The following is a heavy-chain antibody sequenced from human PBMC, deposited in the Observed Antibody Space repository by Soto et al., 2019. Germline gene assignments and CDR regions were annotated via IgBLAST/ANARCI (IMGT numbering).Heavy chain of an antibody. CDR2: IYHSGST. V-gene: IGHV4-4*02. D-gene: IGHD1-26*01. CDR1: GGSISSSNW. CDR3: ARTNHRWSPVLRPLRYFDY. Sequence: SETLSLTCAVSGGSISSSNWWSWVRQPPGKGLEWIGEIYHSGSTNYNPSLKSRVTISVDKSKNQFSLKLSSVTAADTAVYYCARTNHRWSPVLRPLRYFDYWGQGTLVTVSS. J-gene: IGHJ4*02.